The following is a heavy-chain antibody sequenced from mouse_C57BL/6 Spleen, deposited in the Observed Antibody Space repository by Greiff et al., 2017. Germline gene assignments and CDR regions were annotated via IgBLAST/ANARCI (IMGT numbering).Heavy chain of an antibody. CDR1: GYTFTSYW. V-gene: IGHV1-74*01. CDR3: AGSGDGGAWFAY. Sequence: QVQLQQPGAELVKPGASVKVSCKASGYTFTSYWMPWVKQRPGQGLEWIGRIHPSDSDTNYNQKFKGKATLTVDKSSSTAYMQLSSLTSEDSAVXYCAGSGDGGAWFAYWGQGTLVTVSA. CDR2: IHPSDSDT. J-gene: IGHJ3*01.